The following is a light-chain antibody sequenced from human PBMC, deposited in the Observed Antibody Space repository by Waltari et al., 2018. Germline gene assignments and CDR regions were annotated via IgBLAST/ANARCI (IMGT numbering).Light chain of an antibody. CDR3: HQYNDGPPFN. CDR1: QSVTTN. Sequence: EIVMAQSPVSLSVSPGERAIFSCRASQSVTTNVAWYQQKPGQPPRLLIHGASTRATDIPARFSGSGSGTEFTLTITSPQSEDVGVYYCHQYNDGPPFNFGQGTKLEIK. V-gene: IGKV3-15*01. J-gene: IGKJ2*01. CDR2: GAS.